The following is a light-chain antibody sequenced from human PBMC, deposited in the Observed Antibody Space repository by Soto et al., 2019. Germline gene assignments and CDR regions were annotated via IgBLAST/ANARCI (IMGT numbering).Light chain of an antibody. CDR3: QQYENLPYT. CDR2: DIS. CDR1: QDITEY. V-gene: IGKV1-33*01. J-gene: IGKJ2*01. Sequence: DIQMTQSASSLSAAVGDRVTITCQTSQDITEYLNWYQQKPGKAPKLVIYDISTLEIGVPSRFSGGGSGTKFTFTISGLQPEDIATYYCQQYENLPYTFGQGTKLEI.